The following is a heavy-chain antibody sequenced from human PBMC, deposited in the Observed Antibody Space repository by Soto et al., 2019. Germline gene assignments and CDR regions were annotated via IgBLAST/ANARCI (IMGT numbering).Heavy chain of an antibody. D-gene: IGHD2-2*01. V-gene: IGHV1-8*02. CDR3: ARVPDR. Sequence: ASVKVSCKASGYTFTSYYMNWVRQAPGQGLEWMGWMNPNSGNTGYAQKVQGRVTMTTDTSTSTAYMELRSLRSDDTAVYYCARVPDRWGQGTLVTVSS. J-gene: IGHJ5*02. CDR1: GYTFTSYY. CDR2: MNPNSGNT.